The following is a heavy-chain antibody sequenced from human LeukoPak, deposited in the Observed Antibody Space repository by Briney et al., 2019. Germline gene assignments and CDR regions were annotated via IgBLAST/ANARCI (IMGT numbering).Heavy chain of an antibody. CDR3: ARGGDSSGWYVFDY. CDR2: INPNSGGT. CDR1: GYTFTGYY. V-gene: IGHV1-2*06. D-gene: IGHD6-19*01. J-gene: IGHJ4*02. Sequence: GASVKVSCKASGYTFTGYYVHWVRQAPGQGLEWMGRINPNSGGTNYAQKLQGRVTMTTDTSTSTAYMDLRSLRSDDTAVYYCARGGDSSGWYVFDYWGQGTLVTVSS.